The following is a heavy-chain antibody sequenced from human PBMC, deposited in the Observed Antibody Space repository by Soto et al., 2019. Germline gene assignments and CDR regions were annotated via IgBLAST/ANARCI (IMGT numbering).Heavy chain of an antibody. V-gene: IGHV3-48*03. D-gene: IGHD1-26*01. CDR3: ARDRGGTYYIASDI. Sequence: GGSLRPSCAASGFTFSSHEMNWVRQAPGKGLEWVSYISSSGSTTYYADSVKGRFTISRDNAKNSLYLQMNSLRAEDSAVYYCARDRGGTYYIASDIWGQGTMVTVSS. CDR2: ISSSGSTT. CDR1: GFTFSSHE. J-gene: IGHJ3*02.